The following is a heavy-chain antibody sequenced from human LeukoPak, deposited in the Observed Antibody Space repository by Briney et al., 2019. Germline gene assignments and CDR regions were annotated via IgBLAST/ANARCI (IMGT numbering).Heavy chain of an antibody. V-gene: IGHV4-34*01. Sequence: PSETLSLTCAVYGGSFSGYYWSWIRQPPGKGLEWIGEINHSGSTNYNPSLKSRVTISVDTSKNQFSLKLSSVTAADTAVYYCARDAKFLGIDEPTFDYWGQGTLVTVSS. CDR1: GGSFSGYY. D-gene: IGHD7-27*01. CDR3: ARDAKFLGIDEPTFDY. J-gene: IGHJ4*02. CDR2: INHSGST.